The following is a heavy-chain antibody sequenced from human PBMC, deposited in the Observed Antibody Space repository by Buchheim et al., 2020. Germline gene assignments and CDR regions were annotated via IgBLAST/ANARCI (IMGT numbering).Heavy chain of an antibody. CDR3: ARDRRELPLYYYYYGMDV. J-gene: IGHJ6*02. V-gene: IGHV3-30-3*01. D-gene: IGHD1-26*01. Sequence: QVQLVESGGGVVQPGRSLRLSCAASGFTFSSYAMHWVRQAPGKGLEWVAVISYDGSNKYYADSVKGRFTISRDNSKNTLYLQMNSLRAEDTAVYYCARDRRELPLYYYYYGMDVWGQGTT. CDR1: GFTFSSYA. CDR2: ISYDGSNK.